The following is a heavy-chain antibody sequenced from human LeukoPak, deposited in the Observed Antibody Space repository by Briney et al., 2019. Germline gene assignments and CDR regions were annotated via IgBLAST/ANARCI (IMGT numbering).Heavy chain of an antibody. D-gene: IGHD3-10*01. CDR2: IYTSGST. CDR3: ARAAYYYGSGTYFGMDV. V-gene: IGHV4-4*07. CDR1: GGSISSYY. Sequence: SETLSLTCSVSGGSISSYYWNWIRQPAGKGLEWIGRIYTSGSTNHNPSLKSRLTMSVDTSKNQFSLTLSSVTAADTAVYYCARAAYYYGSGTYFGMDVWGQGTTVTVSS. J-gene: IGHJ6*02.